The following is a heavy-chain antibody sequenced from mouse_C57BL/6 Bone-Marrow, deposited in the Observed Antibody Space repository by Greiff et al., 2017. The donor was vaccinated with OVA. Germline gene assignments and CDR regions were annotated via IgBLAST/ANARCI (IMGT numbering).Heavy chain of an antibody. CDR2: IYPGDGDT. V-gene: IGHV1-82*01. J-gene: IGHJ1*03. Sequence: QVQLQQSGPELVKPGASVKISCKASGYAFSSSWMNWVKQRPGKGLEWIGRIYPGDGDTNYNGKFKGKATLTADKSSSTAYMQLSSLTSEDSAVYFCARDGVLLLRSNWYFDVWGTGTTVTVSS. CDR1: GYAFSSSW. CDR3: ARDGVLLLRSNWYFDV. D-gene: IGHD1-1*01.